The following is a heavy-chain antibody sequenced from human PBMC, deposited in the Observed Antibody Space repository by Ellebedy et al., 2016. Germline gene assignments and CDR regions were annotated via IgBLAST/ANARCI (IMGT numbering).Heavy chain of an antibody. V-gene: IGHV3-43*01. CDR2: IGWDGDTT. CDR1: GFIFDDYT. J-gene: IGHJ3*02. Sequence: GGSLRLXCAASGFIFDDYTMHWVRQAPGEGLEWVSLIGWDGDTTFYGDSVKGRLTFSRDNSRNTLYLQINSLRMEDTAMYYCARDGSGWCPDIWGQGTMVSVSS. CDR3: ARDGSGWCPDI. D-gene: IGHD6-19*01.